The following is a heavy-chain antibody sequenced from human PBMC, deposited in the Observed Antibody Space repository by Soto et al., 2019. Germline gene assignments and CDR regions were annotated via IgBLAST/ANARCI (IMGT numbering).Heavy chain of an antibody. CDR3: ARGVYNDYVWGSYRHDAFDI. J-gene: IGHJ3*02. CDR1: GGSVSSGSYY. Sequence: SETLSLTCTVSGGSVSSGSYYWSWIRQPPGKGLEWIGYIYYSGSTNYNPSLKSRVTISVDTSKNQFSLKLSSVTAADTAVYYCARGVYNDYVWGSYRHDAFDIWGQGTMVTVSS. D-gene: IGHD3-16*02. V-gene: IGHV4-61*01. CDR2: IYYSGST.